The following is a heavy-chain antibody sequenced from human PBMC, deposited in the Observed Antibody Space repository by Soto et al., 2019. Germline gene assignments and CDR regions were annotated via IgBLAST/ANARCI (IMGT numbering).Heavy chain of an antibody. J-gene: IGHJ4*02. CDR2: IYPSDSDT. CDR3: ARGGVSTRTFDY. CDR1: GDNFSCYW. Sequence: PGESLKISCKSSGDNFSCYWIAWVRQMPGKGLELMGIIYPSDSDTRYRPSFQGQVTISADKSISSAYLQWSSLRASDTAMYYCARGGVSTRTFDYWGQGTPVTVSS. V-gene: IGHV5-51*01. D-gene: IGHD3-3*01.